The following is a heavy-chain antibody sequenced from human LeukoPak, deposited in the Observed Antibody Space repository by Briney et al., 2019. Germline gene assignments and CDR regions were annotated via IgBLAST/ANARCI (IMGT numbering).Heavy chain of an antibody. Sequence: PGGSLRLSCAASGFRFDDYGMSWVRHVPGKGLEWVSGTNWDGASTGYADSVKSRFTISRDNVKNFLYLQMNSLRVEDTALYFCGRVYCSTTSCYDYYDYYMDVWGKGTTVTASS. CDR3: GRVYCSTTSCYDYYDYYMDV. D-gene: IGHD2-2*01. CDR2: TNWDGAST. CDR1: GFRFDDYG. J-gene: IGHJ6*03. V-gene: IGHV3-20*04.